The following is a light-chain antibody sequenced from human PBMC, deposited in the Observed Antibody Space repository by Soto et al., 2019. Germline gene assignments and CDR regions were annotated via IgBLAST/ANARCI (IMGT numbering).Light chain of an antibody. J-gene: IGKJ1*01. Sequence: EVILTQSPATLSVSPGESVTLSCRASQNVNHDLAWYQQKAGQAPRILIYAASVRAPGIPVRFSGSGSATEFTLTISSLESEDFAFYYCHQYYYWRTFGQGTKADIK. V-gene: IGKV3-15*01. CDR2: AAS. CDR3: HQYYYWRT. CDR1: QNVNHD.